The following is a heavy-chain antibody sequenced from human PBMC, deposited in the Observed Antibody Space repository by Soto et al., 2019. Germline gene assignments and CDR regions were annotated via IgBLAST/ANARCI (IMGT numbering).Heavy chain of an antibody. D-gene: IGHD1-26*01. Sequence: GGSLRLSCASSGFTFSTYTMNWVRQAPGKGLEWVSSINSDGSSTSYADSVKGRFTISRDNAKNTLYLQMNSLRAEDTAVYYCMKRSLDDAFDIWGQGTMVTVSS. CDR2: INSDGSST. CDR3: MKRSLDDAFDI. J-gene: IGHJ3*02. V-gene: IGHV3-74*01. CDR1: GFTFSTYT.